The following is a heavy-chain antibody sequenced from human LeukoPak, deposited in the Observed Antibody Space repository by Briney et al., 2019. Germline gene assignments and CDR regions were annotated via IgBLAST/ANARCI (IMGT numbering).Heavy chain of an antibody. D-gene: IGHD2-8*01. V-gene: IGHV1-18*01. CDR1: GYTFTSYG. CDR2: ISAYNGNT. J-gene: IGHJ4*02. Sequence: ASVKVSCKASGYTFTSYGISWVRQAPGQGLEWMGWISAYNGNTNYARKLQGRVTMTTDTSTSTAYMELRSLRSDDTAVYYCARVCLIEGVCYAYFDYWGQGTLVTVSS. CDR3: ARVCLIEGVCYAYFDY.